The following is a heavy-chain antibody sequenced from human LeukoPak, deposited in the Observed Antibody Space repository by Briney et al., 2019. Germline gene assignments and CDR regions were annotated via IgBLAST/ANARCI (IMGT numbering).Heavy chain of an antibody. CDR1: GGTFSSYA. CDR2: IIPIFGTA. CDR3: ARHHYCTNGVCPRYYFDY. V-gene: IGHV1-69*05. J-gene: IGHJ4*02. Sequence: SVKVSCKASGGTFSSYAISWVRQAPGQGLEWMGGIIPIFGTANYAQKFQGRVTITTDESTSTAYMELSSLRSEDTAVYYCARHHYCTNGVCPRYYFDYWGQGTLVTVSS. D-gene: IGHD2-8*01.